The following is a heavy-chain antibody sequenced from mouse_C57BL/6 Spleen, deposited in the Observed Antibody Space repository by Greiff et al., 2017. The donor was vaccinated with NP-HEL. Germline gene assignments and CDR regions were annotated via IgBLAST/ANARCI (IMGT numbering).Heavy chain of an antibody. V-gene: IGHV1-80*01. D-gene: IGHD1-1*02. Sequence: QVQLQQSGAELVKPGASVKISCKASGYAFSSYWMNWVKQRPGKGLEWIGQIYPGDGDTNYNGKFKGKATLTADKSSSTAYMQLSSLTSEDSAVYFCARIGGYYWYFDGWGTGTTVTVSS. CDR3: ARIGGYYWYFDG. J-gene: IGHJ1*03. CDR2: IYPGDGDT. CDR1: GYAFSSYW.